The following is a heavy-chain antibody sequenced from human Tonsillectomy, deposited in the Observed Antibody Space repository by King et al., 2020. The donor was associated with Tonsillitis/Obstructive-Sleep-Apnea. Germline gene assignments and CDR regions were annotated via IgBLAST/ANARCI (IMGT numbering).Heavy chain of an antibody. Sequence: QLVQSGAEVKKPGASVKVSCKVSGYTLTELPMHWVRQAPGKGLEWMGCFDPEDGETIYAQKFQGGVTMTEDTSTDTAYMELRSLRSEDTAVYYCATDLFYNGNYSRVDYWGQGTLVTVSS. CDR3: ATDLFYNGNYSRVDY. J-gene: IGHJ4*02. CDR1: GYTLTELP. V-gene: IGHV1-24*01. D-gene: IGHD1-26*01. CDR2: FDPEDGET.